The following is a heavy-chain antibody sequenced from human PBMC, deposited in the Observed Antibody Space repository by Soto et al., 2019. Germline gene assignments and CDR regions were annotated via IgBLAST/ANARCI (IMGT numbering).Heavy chain of an antibody. CDR1: GFTFSSYG. Sequence: GGSLRLSCAASGFTFSSYGMHWVRQAPGKGLEWVAVIWYDGSNKYYADSVKGRFTISRDNSKNTLYLQMNSLRAEDTAVYFCARDSLRYNSEFYGMDVWGQGTTVTVPS. CDR2: IWYDGSNK. CDR3: ARDSLRYNSEFYGMDV. J-gene: IGHJ6*02. D-gene: IGHD3-9*01. V-gene: IGHV3-33*01.